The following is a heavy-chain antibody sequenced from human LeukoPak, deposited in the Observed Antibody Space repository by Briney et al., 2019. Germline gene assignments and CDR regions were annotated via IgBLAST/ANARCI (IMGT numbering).Heavy chain of an antibody. Sequence: GGSLRLSCAVSGFTFSNYNMNWVRQAPGKGLGWVSYISSSGTAIYYADSVKGRFTISRDNAKNSLYLEMNSLRAEETAVYYCAKPGSWGQGTLVTVSS. D-gene: IGHD5-12*01. CDR1: GFTFSNYN. J-gene: IGHJ5*02. CDR2: ISSSGTAI. CDR3: AKPGS. V-gene: IGHV3-48*03.